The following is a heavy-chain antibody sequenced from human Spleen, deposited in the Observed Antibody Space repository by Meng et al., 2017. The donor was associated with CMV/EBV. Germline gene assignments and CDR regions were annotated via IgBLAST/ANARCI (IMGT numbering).Heavy chain of an antibody. Sequence: GGSLRLSCAASGFTVSSNYMTWVRQAPGKGLEWVSIIYSCGSTYYADSVKGRFTISRDNSKNTLYLQMNSLRAEDTAVYYCARDSDDYDFWSAYYTDAFDFWGQGTMVTVSS. V-gene: IGHV3-66*03. D-gene: IGHD3-3*01. CDR2: IYSCGST. J-gene: IGHJ3*01. CDR3: ARDSDDYDFWSAYYTDAFDF. CDR1: GFTVSSNY.